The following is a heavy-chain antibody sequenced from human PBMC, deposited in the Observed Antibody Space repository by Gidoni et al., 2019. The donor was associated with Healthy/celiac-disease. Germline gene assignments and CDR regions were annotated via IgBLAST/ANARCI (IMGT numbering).Heavy chain of an antibody. CDR2: ISSSGSTI. D-gene: IGHD6-13*01. CDR1: GFTFSSYE. CDR3: AKAQRTAAGTGWFDY. V-gene: IGHV3-48*03. J-gene: IGHJ4*02. Sequence: EVQLVESGGGLVQPGGSLSLSCAASGFTFSSYEMNWVRQAPGKGLEWVSYISSSGSTIYYADSVKGRFTISRDNAKNSLYLQMNSLRAEDTAVYYCAKAQRTAAGTGWFDYWGQGTLVTVSS.